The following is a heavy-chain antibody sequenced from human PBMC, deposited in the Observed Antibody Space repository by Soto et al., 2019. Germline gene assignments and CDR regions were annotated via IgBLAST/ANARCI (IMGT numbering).Heavy chain of an antibody. V-gene: IGHV4-31*03. J-gene: IGHJ6*02. D-gene: IGHD3-10*01. Sequence: PSETLSLTCTVSGGSISSGGYYWSWIRQHPGKGLEWIGYIYYSGSTYYNPSLKSRVTISVDTSKNQFSLKLSSVTAADTAVYCCARATLLWFGELSYGMDVWGQGTTVTVSS. CDR3: ARATLLWFGELSYGMDV. CDR2: IYYSGST. CDR1: GGSISSGGYY.